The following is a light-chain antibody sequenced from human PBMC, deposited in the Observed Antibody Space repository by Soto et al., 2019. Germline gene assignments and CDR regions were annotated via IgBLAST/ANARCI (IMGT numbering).Light chain of an antibody. CDR3: SSYTSSRGVV. CDR1: SSDVGGYNY. J-gene: IGLJ2*01. V-gene: IGLV2-14*01. CDR2: DVS. Sequence: QSALTQPASVSGSPGQSITISCTGTSSDVGGYNYVSWYQQHPGKAPKLMIYDVSNRPSGVSNRFSGSKSGNTASLTISGLQAEDEADYYCSSYTSSRGVVFGGGTKGTVL.